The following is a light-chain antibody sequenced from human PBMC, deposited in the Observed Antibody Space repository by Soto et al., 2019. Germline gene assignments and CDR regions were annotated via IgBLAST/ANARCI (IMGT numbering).Light chain of an antibody. CDR2: GAS. J-gene: IGKJ1*01. CDR1: QSVSNN. CDR3: QPHNNWPRT. V-gene: IGKV3D-15*01. Sequence: EIVLTQYPGTLSLSPGERDTLSGRASQSVSNNYLAWYQQKPGQAPRLLIYGASNRATGITARFSGSGSGTEFTLTISSLQPDDFATYYCQPHNNWPRTVGQGTQVDIK.